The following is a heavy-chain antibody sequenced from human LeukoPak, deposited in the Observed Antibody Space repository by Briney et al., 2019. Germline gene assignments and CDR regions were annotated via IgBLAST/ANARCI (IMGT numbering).Heavy chain of an antibody. Sequence: ASVKVSCKASGYTFTGYYMHWVRQAHGQGLEWVGWINPNSGGTNYAQKFQGRVTMTRDTSISTAYMELSRLRSDDTAVYYCARVRPYCSGGSCYRNNWFDPWGQGTLVTVSS. CDR3: ARVRPYCSGGSCYRNNWFDP. J-gene: IGHJ5*02. CDR1: GYTFTGYY. D-gene: IGHD2-15*01. V-gene: IGHV1-2*02. CDR2: INPNSGGT.